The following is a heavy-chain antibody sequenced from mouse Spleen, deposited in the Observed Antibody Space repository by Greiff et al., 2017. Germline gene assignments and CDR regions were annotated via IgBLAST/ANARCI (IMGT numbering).Heavy chain of an antibody. J-gene: IGHJ3*01. D-gene: IGHD2-10*02. CDR2: ICGGGST. CDR1: GFSFTSYG. V-gene: IGHV2-6*01. Sequence: QVQLQQSGPGLVAPSQTLSITCTVSGFSFTSYGVDWVRQSPGKGLEWLGVICGGGSTNYNSALKSRLSISKDNSKSQVFLKMNSLQTDDTAMYYCASLYGPDGGFAYWGQGTLVTVSA. CDR3: ASLYGPDGGFAY.